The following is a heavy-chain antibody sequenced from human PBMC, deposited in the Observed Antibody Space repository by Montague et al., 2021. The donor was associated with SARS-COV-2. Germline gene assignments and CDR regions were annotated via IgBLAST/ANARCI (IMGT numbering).Heavy chain of an antibody. CDR1: DGSFSGYY. CDR3: ARGQVTIFGVLIMLPAAGALDI. J-gene: IGHJ3*02. V-gene: IGHV4-34*01. CDR2: INHSGST. D-gene: IGHD3-3*01. Sequence: SETLSLTCAVYDGSFSGYYWSWIRQPPGKGLEWIGEINHSGSTNYNPSLESRVTISVDTSKNQFSLKLNSVSAADTAVYYCARGQVTIFGVLIMLPAAGALDIWGQGTMVTVSS.